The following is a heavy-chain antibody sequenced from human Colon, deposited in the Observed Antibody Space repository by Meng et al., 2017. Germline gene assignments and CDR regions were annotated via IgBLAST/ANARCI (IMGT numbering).Heavy chain of an antibody. D-gene: IGHD4-17*01. CDR1: GYDFTNYG. CDR3: ATAVTTVPFDY. J-gene: IGHJ4*02. Sequence: LQLLESGLELKTPGASVKVSCKASGYDFTNYGMNWVRQAPGQGLEWIGWINTYTGNPAYAQGFTGRFVFSLDTSVSTAYLQISSLKAEDTAVYYCATAVTTVPFDYWGQGTLVTVSS. CDR2: INTYTGNP. V-gene: IGHV7-4-1*02.